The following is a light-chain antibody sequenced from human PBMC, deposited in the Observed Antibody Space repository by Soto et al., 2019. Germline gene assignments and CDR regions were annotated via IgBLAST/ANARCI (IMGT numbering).Light chain of an antibody. CDR1: SSDVGGYNY. Sequence: QSALTQPASVSGSPGQSITISCTGTSSDVGGYNYVSWYQHHPGKAPKLVIYDVSNRPSGVSNRFSGSKSGNTASLTISGLQAEDEADYYCSSYTSSSILVVFGGGTKVTVL. CDR2: DVS. V-gene: IGLV2-14*03. CDR3: SSYTSSSILVV. J-gene: IGLJ2*01.